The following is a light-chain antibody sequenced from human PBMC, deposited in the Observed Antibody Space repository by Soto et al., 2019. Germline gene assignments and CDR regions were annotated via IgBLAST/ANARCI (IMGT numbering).Light chain of an antibody. V-gene: IGLV2-11*01. CDR1: SSDVGGYDH. CDR2: DVS. J-gene: IGLJ2*01. CDR3: CSYAGSYTL. Sequence: QSVLTQPRSVSGSPGQSVTISCTGTSSDVGGYDHVSWYQQHPGKAPKLMIYDVSKRPSGVPDRFSGSKSGNTASLTISGLQAEDEADYHCCSYAGSYTLFGGGAKLTVL.